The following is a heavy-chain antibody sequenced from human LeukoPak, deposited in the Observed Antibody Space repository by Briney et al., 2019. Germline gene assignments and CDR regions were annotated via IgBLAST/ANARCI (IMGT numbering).Heavy chain of an antibody. V-gene: IGHV3-11*01. D-gene: IGHD7-27*01. CDR2: ISDSGNTM. CDR1: GFTFSGHY. CDR3: ARGTWGLDY. J-gene: IGHJ4*02. Sequence: GGSLRLSSAASGFTFSGHYMTWIRQAPGKGLEWVSYISDSGNTMYYADSVKGRFTISRDNARNSLFLQMNSLRAEDTAVYYCARGTWGLDYWGQGTLVTVSS.